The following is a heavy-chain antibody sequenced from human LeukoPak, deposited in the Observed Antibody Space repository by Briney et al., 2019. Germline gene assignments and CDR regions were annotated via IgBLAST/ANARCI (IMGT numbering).Heavy chain of an antibody. CDR3: AKDGIVGAKGDNWFDP. J-gene: IGHJ5*02. D-gene: IGHD1-26*01. CDR2: ISYDGSNK. Sequence: GRSQRLSCAASGFTFSSNGMHWARQAPGKGLEWVAVISYDGSNKYYADSVKGRFTISRGNSKNTLYLQMNSLRAEDTAVYYCAKDGIVGAKGDNWFDPWGQGTLVTVSS. CDR1: GFTFSSNG. V-gene: IGHV3-30*18.